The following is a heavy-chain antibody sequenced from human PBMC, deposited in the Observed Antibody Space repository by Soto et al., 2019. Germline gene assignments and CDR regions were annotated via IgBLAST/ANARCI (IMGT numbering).Heavy chain of an antibody. D-gene: IGHD6-19*01. CDR2: ISYDGSNK. CDR3: ARLLRTIAVAGPLDY. J-gene: IGHJ4*02. CDR1: GFTFSSYA. V-gene: IGHV3-30*03. Sequence: PGGSLRLSCAASGFTFSSYAMHWVRQAPGKGLEWVAVISYDGSNKYYADSVKGRFTISRDNSKNTMYLQMNSLRAEDTAVYSCARLLRTIAVAGPLDYWGQGTLVTVSS.